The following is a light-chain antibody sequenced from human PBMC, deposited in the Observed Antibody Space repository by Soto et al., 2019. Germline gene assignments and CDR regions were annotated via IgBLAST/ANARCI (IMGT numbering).Light chain of an antibody. CDR2: GAS. J-gene: IGKJ3*01. CDR3: QQYGSSPFT. CDR1: QSISSSY. Sequence: EIVLTQSPGTLSLSPGERATLSCRASQSISSSYLAWYQQKPGQAPRLLIYGASSRATGIPDGFSGSGSGTDFTLTISRLAPEDFAVYYCQQYGSSPFTFGPGTKVDIK. V-gene: IGKV3-20*01.